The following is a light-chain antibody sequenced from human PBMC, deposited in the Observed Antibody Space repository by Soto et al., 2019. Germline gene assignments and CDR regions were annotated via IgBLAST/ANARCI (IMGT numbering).Light chain of an antibody. V-gene: IGKV3-15*01. Sequence: IVMTQSPGTLSVSPGERVTLSCRASQSVSSNLAWYQQRPGQAPRLLIYSVSSRDTDIPARFSGGGSGTEFTLTINSLQTEDFGVYYCQQYNVWPQTFGQGTKVGIK. CDR1: QSVSSN. CDR2: SVS. J-gene: IGKJ1*01. CDR3: QQYNVWPQT.